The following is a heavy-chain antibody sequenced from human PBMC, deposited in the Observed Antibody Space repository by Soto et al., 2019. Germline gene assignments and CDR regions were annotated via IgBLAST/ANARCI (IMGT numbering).Heavy chain of an antibody. J-gene: IGHJ6*02. Sequence: GGSLRLSCAASGFTVSSNYMSWVRQAPGKGLEWVSVIYSGGSTYYADSVKGRFTISRDNSKNTLYLQMNSLRAEDTAVYYCAKAPYSSSPYYYGMDVWGQGTTVTVSS. CDR1: GFTVSSNY. CDR2: IYSGGST. D-gene: IGHD6-13*01. CDR3: AKAPYSSSPYYYGMDV. V-gene: IGHV3-66*01.